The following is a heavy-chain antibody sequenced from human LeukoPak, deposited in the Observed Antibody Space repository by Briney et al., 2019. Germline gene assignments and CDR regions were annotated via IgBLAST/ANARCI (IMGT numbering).Heavy chain of an antibody. CDR2: IYTSGST. CDR3: ARVGYYYDSSGYSPHFDY. V-gene: IGHV4-4*07. Sequence: SETLSLTCTASGGSISSYYWSWIRQPAGKGLEWIGRIYTSGSTNYNPSLKSRVTMSVDTSKNQFSLKLSSVTAADTAVYYCARVGYYYDSSGYSPHFDYWGQGTLVTVSS. D-gene: IGHD3-22*01. CDR1: GGSISSYY. J-gene: IGHJ4*02.